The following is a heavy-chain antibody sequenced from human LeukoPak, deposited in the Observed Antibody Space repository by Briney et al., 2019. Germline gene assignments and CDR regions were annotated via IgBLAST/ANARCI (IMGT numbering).Heavy chain of an antibody. V-gene: IGHV3-9*01. D-gene: IGHD2-15*01. J-gene: IGHJ6*02. CDR2: ISWNSGSI. CDR1: GFPFDGYA. Sequence: GGSLRLSCAASGFPFDGYAMHWVRQAPGKGLEWVSGISWNSGSIGYADSVKGRFTISRDNAKNSLYLQMNSLRAEDTALYYCAKSPRYCSGGSCFYYYGMDVWGQGTTVTVSS. CDR3: AKSPRYCSGGSCFYYYGMDV.